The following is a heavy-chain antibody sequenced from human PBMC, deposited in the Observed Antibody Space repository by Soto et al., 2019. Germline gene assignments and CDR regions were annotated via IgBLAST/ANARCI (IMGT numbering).Heavy chain of an antibody. CDR3: ARSHCSSTSCYAFDP. D-gene: IGHD2-2*01. J-gene: IGHJ5*02. CDR2: INPNSGGT. CDR1: GYTFTGYY. V-gene: IGHV1-2*04. Sequence: GASVKVSCKASGYTFTGYYMHWVRQAPGQGLEWMGWINPNSGGTNYAQKFQGWVTMTRDTSISTAYMELSRLRSDDTAVYYCARSHCSSTSCYAFDPWGQGTLVTVS.